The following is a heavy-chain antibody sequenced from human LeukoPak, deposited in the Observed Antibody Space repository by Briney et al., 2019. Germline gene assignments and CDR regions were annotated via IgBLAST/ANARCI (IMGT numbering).Heavy chain of an antibody. D-gene: IGHD3-3*01. CDR2: FDPKYGET. CDR1: GYTLNEWS. Sequence: ASVKVSCKVSGYTLNEWSIHWVRQAAGKGLEWMGGFDPKYGETVYAQKFQGRVTMAEDTSTDTAYMELSSLRSEDTAVYYCAPLDFWVPSTWGQGTLVTVSS. J-gene: IGHJ5*02. V-gene: IGHV1-24*01. CDR3: APLDFWVPST.